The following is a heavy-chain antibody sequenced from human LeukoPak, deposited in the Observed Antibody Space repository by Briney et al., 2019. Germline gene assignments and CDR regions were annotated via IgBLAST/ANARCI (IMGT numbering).Heavy chain of an antibody. CDR3: ANCPPSTFSGYYYYYMDV. D-gene: IGHD1-1*01. J-gene: IGHJ6*03. V-gene: IGHV4-34*01. Sequence: SETLSLTCAVYGGSFSGYYWSWIRQPPGKGLDWIGEINHSGSTNYNPSLKSRVSISVDTSKNQFSLKLSSVTAADTAVYYCANCPPSTFSGYYYYYMDVWGKGTTVTVSS. CDR2: INHSGST. CDR1: GGSFSGYY.